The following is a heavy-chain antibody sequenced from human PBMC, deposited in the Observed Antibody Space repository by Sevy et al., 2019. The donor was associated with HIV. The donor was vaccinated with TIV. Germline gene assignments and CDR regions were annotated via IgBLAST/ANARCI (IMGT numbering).Heavy chain of an antibody. CDR1: EFTFSSYG. J-gene: IGHJ4*02. V-gene: IGHV3-30*02. Sequence: GGSLRLSCAASEFTFSSYGMHWVRQAPGKGLEWVAFIRFDGSNRYYADFVKGRLTISRDNSKNTLYLEVDSLRAEDTAVYYCAKDRFTGHCSSTSCYSTYYFDYWGQGTLVTVSS. CDR3: AKDRFTGHCSSTSCYSTYYFDY. D-gene: IGHD2-2*01. CDR2: IRFDGSNR.